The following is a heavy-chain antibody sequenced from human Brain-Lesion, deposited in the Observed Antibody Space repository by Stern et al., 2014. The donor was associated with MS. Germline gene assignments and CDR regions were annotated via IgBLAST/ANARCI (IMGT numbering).Heavy chain of an antibody. V-gene: IGHV3-33*01. CDR1: GFTFENYG. D-gene: IGHD3-16*01. CDR3: ARRRSLLGPYAMDV. J-gene: IGHJ6*02. CDR2: IWYDGTEE. Sequence: VQLVQSGGGVVQPGRSLRLSCAASGFTFENYGMHWVRQAPGKGLEWVALIWYDGTEEYYTESVKGRFTIFRDNSKRILYLQMNRLRAEDTAVYYCARRRSLLGPYAMDVWGQGTPVIVSS.